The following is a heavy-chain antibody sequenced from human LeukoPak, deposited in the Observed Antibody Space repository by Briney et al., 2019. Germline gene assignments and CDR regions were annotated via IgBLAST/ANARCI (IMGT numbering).Heavy chain of an antibody. V-gene: IGHV3-23*01. J-gene: IGHJ6*02. D-gene: IGHD3-3*01. CDR2: ISSSGGST. CDR3: AKGGRSDIKYGMDV. CDR1: GFTFSSNA. Sequence: GGSLRLSCAASGFTFSSNAMSWVRQAPGKGLEWVSGISSSGGSTYYADSAKGRLTISRDNSKNSLFLQMNSLRVEDTAVYYCAKGGRSDIKYGMDVWGQGTTVTVSS.